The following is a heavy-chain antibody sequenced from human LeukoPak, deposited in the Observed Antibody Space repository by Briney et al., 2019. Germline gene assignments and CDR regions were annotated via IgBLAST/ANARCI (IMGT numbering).Heavy chain of an antibody. CDR1: GFTFSSNW. Sequence: PGGSLRLSCVASGFTFSSNWMHWVRQAPGKGLVWVSRINSDGSSTSYADSVKGRFTISRDNAKNTVYLQMNSLRAEDTAVYYCARRSGSAYGMDVWGQGTTVTVSS. D-gene: IGHD6-19*01. CDR3: ARRSGSAYGMDV. V-gene: IGHV3-74*01. J-gene: IGHJ6*02. CDR2: INSDGSST.